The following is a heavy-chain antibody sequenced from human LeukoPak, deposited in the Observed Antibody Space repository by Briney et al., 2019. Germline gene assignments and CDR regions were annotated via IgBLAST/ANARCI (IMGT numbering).Heavy chain of an antibody. CDR1: GYTFTSYG. V-gene: IGHV1-18*01. J-gene: IGHJ4*02. CDR3: ARGTYYYDSSGYPSDY. CDR2: ISAYNGNT. Sequence: GASVKVSCKASGYTFTSYGISWVRQAPGQGLEWMGWISAYNGNTNYAQKLQGRVTMTTDTSTSTAYMELRSLRSDDTAVYYCARGTYYYDSSGYPSDYWGQGTLVTVSS. D-gene: IGHD3-22*01.